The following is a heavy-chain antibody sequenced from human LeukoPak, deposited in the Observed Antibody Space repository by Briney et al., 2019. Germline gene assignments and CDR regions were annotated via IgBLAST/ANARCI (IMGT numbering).Heavy chain of an antibody. Sequence: SETLSLTCTVSGGSISSSSYYWGWIRQPPGKGLEWIGSIYYSGSTYYNPSLKSRVTISVDTSKNQFSLKLSSVTAADTAVYYCARAQGISTAPFDPWGQGTLVTVSS. CDR2: IYYSGST. CDR3: ARAQGISTAPFDP. D-gene: IGHD1-14*01. J-gene: IGHJ5*02. V-gene: IGHV4-39*07. CDR1: GGSISSSSYY.